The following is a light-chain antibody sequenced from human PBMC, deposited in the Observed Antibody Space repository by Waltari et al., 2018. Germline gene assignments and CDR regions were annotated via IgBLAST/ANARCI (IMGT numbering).Light chain of an antibody. CDR1: SGHSSYA. CDR3: QTWGTGEV. J-gene: IGLJ3*02. Sequence: QLVLTQSPSASASLGASVKLTCTLSSGHSSYAIARHQQQPEKGPRYLMKLNSDGRHSKGDGIPDRFSGSSSGAERYLTISSLQSEDEADYYCQTWGTGEVFGGGTKLTVL. V-gene: IGLV4-69*01. CDR2: LNSDGRH.